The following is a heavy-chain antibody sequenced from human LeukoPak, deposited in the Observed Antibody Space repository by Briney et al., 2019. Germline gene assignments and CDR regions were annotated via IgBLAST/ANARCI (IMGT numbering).Heavy chain of an antibody. J-gene: IGHJ3*02. CDR3: AKEEGSPTYYDFWSGYSPDAFDI. V-gene: IGHV3-53*05. D-gene: IGHD3-3*01. Sequence: GGSLRLSCAASGFTVSSNYMSWVRQAPGKGLEWVSVIYSGGSTYYADSVKGRFTISRDNSKNTLYLQMNSLRAEDTAVYYCAKEEGSPTYYDFWSGYSPDAFDIWGQGTMVTVSS. CDR1: GFTVSSNY. CDR2: IYSGGST.